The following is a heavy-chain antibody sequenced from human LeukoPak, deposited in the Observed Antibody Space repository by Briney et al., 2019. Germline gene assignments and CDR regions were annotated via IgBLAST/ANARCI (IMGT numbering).Heavy chain of an antibody. D-gene: IGHD3-10*01. CDR2: ISSSGLTI. J-gene: IGHJ5*02. Sequence: GGSLRLSCAASGFTFSDYYMIWIRQAPGKGLECVSYISSSGLTIYYADSVKGRFTISKDNAKNMLYLQMNSLRVEDTAVYYCAKDRSSGSSPGFRFDPWGQGTLVTVSS. CDR3: AKDRSSGSSPGFRFDP. V-gene: IGHV3-11*01. CDR1: GFTFSDYY.